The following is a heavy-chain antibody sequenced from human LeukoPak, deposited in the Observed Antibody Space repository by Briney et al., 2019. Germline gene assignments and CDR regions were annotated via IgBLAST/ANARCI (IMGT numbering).Heavy chain of an antibody. CDR2: ISTSGNT. D-gene: IGHD3-10*01. Sequence: PSETLSLTCTVSGDSMGNDYWSWIRQSAGKGLEWIGRISTSGNTDYNPSLRSRVTMSMDTSRNQFSLTLTSMTAADTAVYSCARVPGRSPDFWSSGTLVTVSS. J-gene: IGHJ4*02. CDR1: GDSMGNDY. V-gene: IGHV4-4*07. CDR3: ARVPGRSPDF.